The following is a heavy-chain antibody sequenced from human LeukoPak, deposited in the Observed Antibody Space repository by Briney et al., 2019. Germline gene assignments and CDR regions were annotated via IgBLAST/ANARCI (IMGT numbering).Heavy chain of an antibody. V-gene: IGHV4-31*03. CDR2: IYDSGST. J-gene: IGHJ4*02. CDR1: GDSISSGGYH. CDR3: ARDSSYGETGY. D-gene: IGHD4-17*01. Sequence: PSQTLSLTCTVSGDSISSGGYHWNWIRQRPGKGLEWIGYIYDSGSTYYSPSLKSRVTISVDTSKNQFSLKLSSVTAADTAVYYCARDSSYGETGYWGQGTLVTVSS.